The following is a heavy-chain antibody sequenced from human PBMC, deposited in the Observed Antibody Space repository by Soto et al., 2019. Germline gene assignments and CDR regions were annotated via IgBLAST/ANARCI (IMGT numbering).Heavy chain of an antibody. CDR2: MTSDMRTI. D-gene: IGHD6-19*01. J-gene: IGHJ4*02. V-gene: IGHV3-48*02. Sequence: EVQLVESGGGLVQPGGSLRLSCAASGFTFSVYSMNWIRQAPGKGLQWVSYMTSDMRTIHYADSVKGRFTISRDNAKNFVYLQMTSLRDGDTAVYYCARSVEGHFDYWGEGALVTVSS. CDR1: GFTFSVYS. CDR3: ARSVEGHFDY.